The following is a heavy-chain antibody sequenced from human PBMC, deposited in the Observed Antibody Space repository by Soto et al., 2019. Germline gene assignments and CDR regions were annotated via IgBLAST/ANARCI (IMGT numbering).Heavy chain of an antibody. CDR1: GFTFDDYA. V-gene: IGHV3-9*01. Sequence: EVQLVESGGGLVQPGRSLRLSCAASGFTFDDYAMHWVRQAPGKGLEWVSGISWNSGSIGYADSVKGRFTISRDNAKYSLYLQMNSLTAEDTALYYCARIAVAGTQYNWFDPWGQGTLVTVSS. D-gene: IGHD6-19*01. CDR2: ISWNSGSI. J-gene: IGHJ5*02. CDR3: ARIAVAGTQYNWFDP.